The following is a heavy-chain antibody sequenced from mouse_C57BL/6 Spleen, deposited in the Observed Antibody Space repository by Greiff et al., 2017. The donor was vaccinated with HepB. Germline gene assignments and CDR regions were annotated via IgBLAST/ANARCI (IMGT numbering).Heavy chain of an antibody. V-gene: IGHV7-3*01. D-gene: IGHD2-3*01. J-gene: IGHJ4*01. CDR1: GFTFTDYY. CDR3: ARSPWLLGAMDY. Sequence: EVKLVESGGGLVQPGGSLSLSCAASGFTFTDYYMSWVRQPPGKALEWLGFIRHKANGYTTEYSASVKGRFTISRDNSHSILYLQMNALGAEDSATYYYARSPWLLGAMDYWGQGTSVTVSS. CDR2: IRHKANGYTT.